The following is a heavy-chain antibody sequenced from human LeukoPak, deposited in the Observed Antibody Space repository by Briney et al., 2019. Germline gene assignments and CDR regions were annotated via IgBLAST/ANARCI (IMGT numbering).Heavy chain of an antibody. D-gene: IGHD2-15*01. CDR3: AREASATTFHYWFDP. CDR2: IYYSGST. Sequence: SETLSLTCTVSGGSISSYYWSWIRQPPGKGLEWIGYIYYSGSTNYNPSLKSRVTISVDTSKNQFSLWLSSVTAADTAVYYCAREASATTFHYWFDPWGQGTLVTVSS. CDR1: GGSISSYY. J-gene: IGHJ5*02. V-gene: IGHV4-59*01.